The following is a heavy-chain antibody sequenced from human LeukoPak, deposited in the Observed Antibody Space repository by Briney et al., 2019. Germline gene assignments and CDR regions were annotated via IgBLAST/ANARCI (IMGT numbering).Heavy chain of an antibody. CDR1: GYTFTGYH. D-gene: IGHD2-2*01. CDR3: ARDYCSSTSCLFDY. V-gene: IGHV1-2*06. CDR2: INPNSGDT. J-gene: IGHJ4*02. Sequence: ASVKVSCKASGYTFTGYHMHWVRRAPGHGLEWMGRINPNSGDTNYAQKFQGRVTMTRDTSISTAYVELSRLRSDDTAVYYCARDYCSSTSCLFDYWGQGTLVTVSS.